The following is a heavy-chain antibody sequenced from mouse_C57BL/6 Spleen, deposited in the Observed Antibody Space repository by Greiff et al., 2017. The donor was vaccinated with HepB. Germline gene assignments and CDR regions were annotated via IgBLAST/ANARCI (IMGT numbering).Heavy chain of an antibody. CDR2: IRNKANGYTT. CDR1: GFTFTDYY. V-gene: IGHV7-3*01. CDR3: ARWDDGYSWFAY. Sequence: EVHLVESGGGLVQPGGSLSLSCAASGFTFTDYYMSWVRQPPGKALEWLGFIRNKANGYTTEYSASVKGRFTISRDNSQSILYLQRNARRAEDSATYYCARWDDGYSWFAYWGQGTLVTVSA. J-gene: IGHJ3*01. D-gene: IGHD2-3*01.